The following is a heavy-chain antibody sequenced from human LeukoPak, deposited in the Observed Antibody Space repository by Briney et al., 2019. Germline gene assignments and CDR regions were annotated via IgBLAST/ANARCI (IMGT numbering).Heavy chain of an antibody. Sequence: PSETLSLTCTISGDSISNYYWSWIRQPPGKGLEWIAYMYYSGSAYYSPSLKTRVTISVDTSKDQFSLKMTSVTAADTAVYYCARSTFSSNWNLWGQGTLVTVSS. CDR3: ARSTFSSNWNL. CDR2: MYYSGSA. D-gene: IGHD6-13*01. J-gene: IGHJ4*02. V-gene: IGHV4-59*08. CDR1: GDSISNYY.